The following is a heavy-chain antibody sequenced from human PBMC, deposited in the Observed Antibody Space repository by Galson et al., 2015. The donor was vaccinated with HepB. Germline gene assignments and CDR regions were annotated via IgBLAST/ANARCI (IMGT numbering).Heavy chain of an antibody. CDR3: VKDQDYGWFDP. CDR1: GFTFSTYA. D-gene: IGHD3-16*01. J-gene: IGHJ5*02. V-gene: IGHV3-64D*08. CDR2: LTSNGGTT. Sequence: SLRLSCASSGFTFSTYAMHWVRQAPGKGLSLVSALTSNGGTTYYADSVKGIFTISRDNSKNTLYLQMTSLRTEDTAVYYCVKDQDYGWFDPWGQGTLVTVSS.